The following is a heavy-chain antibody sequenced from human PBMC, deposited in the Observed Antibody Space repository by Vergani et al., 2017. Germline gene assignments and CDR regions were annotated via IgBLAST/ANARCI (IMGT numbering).Heavy chain of an antibody. V-gene: IGHV3-30-3*01. CDR3: ARKFKGRGSGWPSFDY. CDR1: GFTFSSYA. CDR2: ISYDGSNK. D-gene: IGHD6-19*01. J-gene: IGHJ4*02. Sequence: QVQLVESGGGVVQPGRSLRLSCAASGFTFSSYAMHWVRQAPGKGLAWVAVISYDGSNKYYADSVKGRFTISRDNSKNTLYLQMNSLRAEDTAVYDCARKFKGRGSGWPSFDYWGQGTLVTVSS.